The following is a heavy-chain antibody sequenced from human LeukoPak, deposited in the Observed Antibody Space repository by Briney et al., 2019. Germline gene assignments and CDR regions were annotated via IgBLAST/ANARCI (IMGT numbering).Heavy chain of an antibody. D-gene: IGHD3-22*01. V-gene: IGHV4-59*08. CDR2: IYYSGST. CDR3: ARSDDSSGYDHDAFDI. J-gene: IGHJ3*02. Sequence: LSCAASGFTFSTYAMSWVRQPPGKGLEWIGYIYYSGSTNYNPSLKSRVTISVDTSKSQFSLKLSSVTAADTAVYYCARSDDSSGYDHDAFDIWGQGAMVSVSS. CDR1: GFTFSTYA.